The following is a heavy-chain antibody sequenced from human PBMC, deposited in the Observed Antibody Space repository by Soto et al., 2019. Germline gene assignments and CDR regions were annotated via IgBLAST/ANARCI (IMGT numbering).Heavy chain of an antibody. CDR2: IYSGGST. V-gene: IGHV3-53*02. CDR3: ARGLPYYDFWSGSYYYYGMDV. D-gene: IGHD3-3*01. J-gene: IGHJ6*02. CDR1: GFTVSSNY. Sequence: EVQLVETGGGLIQPGGSLRLSCAASGFTVSSNYMSWVRQAPGKGLEWVSVIYSGGSTYYADSVKGRFTISRDNSKNTPYLQMNSLRAEDTAVYYCARGLPYYDFWSGSYYYYGMDVWGQGTTVTVSS.